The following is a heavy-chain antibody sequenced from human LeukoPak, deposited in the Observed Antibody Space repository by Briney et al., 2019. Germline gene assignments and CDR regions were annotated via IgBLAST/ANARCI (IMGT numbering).Heavy chain of an antibody. D-gene: IGHD1-26*01. CDR1: GFTFSNYA. CDR2: ISGSGGST. Sequence: GGSLRLSCAASGFTFSNYAMIWVRQAPGQGLEWVSAISGSGGSTYYADSVKGRFTISRDNSKNTLYLQMNSLRAEDTAVYYCAKESMVGATVPPPSYFDYWGQGTLVTVSS. CDR3: AKESMVGATVPPPSYFDY. V-gene: IGHV3-23*01. J-gene: IGHJ4*02.